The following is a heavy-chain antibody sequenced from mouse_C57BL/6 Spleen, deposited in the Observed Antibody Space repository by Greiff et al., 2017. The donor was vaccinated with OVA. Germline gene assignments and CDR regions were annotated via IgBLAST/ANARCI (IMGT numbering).Heavy chain of an antibody. Sequence: EVMLVESGGGLVKPGGSLKLSCAASGFTFSDYGMHWVRQAPEKGLEWVAYISSGSSTIYYADTVKGRFTISRDNAKNTLFLQMTSLRSEDTAMYYGARGITTVVAHYYAMDYWGQGTSVTVSS. CDR3: ARGITTVVAHYYAMDY. CDR2: ISSGSSTI. V-gene: IGHV5-17*01. D-gene: IGHD1-1*01. J-gene: IGHJ4*01. CDR1: GFTFSDYG.